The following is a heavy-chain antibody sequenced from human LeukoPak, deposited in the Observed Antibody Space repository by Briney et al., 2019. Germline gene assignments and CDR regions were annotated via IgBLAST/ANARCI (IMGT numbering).Heavy chain of an antibody. CDR3: ARDRNYFDA. V-gene: IGHV4-59*11. Sequence: WETLSLTCSVSGGSIRNHFWSWIRLPPGKGLEWIGNIYYTTNPNYSPSLASRVTISVDTSKNQLSLNLNSVSAADTAIYYCARDRNYFDAWGQGTRVTVSS. CDR2: IYYTTNP. CDR1: GGSIRNHF. D-gene: IGHD4-11*01. J-gene: IGHJ5*02.